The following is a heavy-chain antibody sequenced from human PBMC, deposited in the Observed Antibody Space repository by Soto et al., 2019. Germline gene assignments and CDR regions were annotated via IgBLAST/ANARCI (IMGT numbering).Heavy chain of an antibody. J-gene: IGHJ4*02. Sequence: PGGSLRLSCAASGFTFSSYAMTWVRQPPGKGLERVSVISGVDGSTDYAESVKGRFTISRDNSKKTLYLLMNSLRAGDTAVYYCATNDGCNHSFPDQWGQGTLVTVSS. D-gene: IGHD1-1*01. CDR1: GFTFSSYA. V-gene: IGHV3-23*01. CDR2: ISGVDGST. CDR3: ATNDGCNHSFPDQ.